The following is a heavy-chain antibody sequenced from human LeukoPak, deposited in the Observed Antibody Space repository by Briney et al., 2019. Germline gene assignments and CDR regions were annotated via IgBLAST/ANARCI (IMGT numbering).Heavy chain of an antibody. CDR3: ARGVQQQLGRYYYYYYMDV. V-gene: IGHV4-34*01. CDR2: INHSGST. Sequence: PPETLSLTCAVYGGSFSGYYWIWIRQPPGKGLEWIGEINHSGSTNYNPSLKSRVTISVDTSKNQFSLKLSSVTAADTAVYYCARGVQQQLGRYYYYYYMDVWGKGTTVTVSS. D-gene: IGHD6-13*01. J-gene: IGHJ6*03. CDR1: GGSFSGYY.